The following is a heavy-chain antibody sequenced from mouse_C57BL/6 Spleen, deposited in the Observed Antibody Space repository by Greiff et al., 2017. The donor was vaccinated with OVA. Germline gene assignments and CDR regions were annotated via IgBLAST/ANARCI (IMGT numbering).Heavy chain of an antibody. V-gene: IGHV1-80*01. CDR1: GYAFSSYW. J-gene: IGHJ4*01. Sequence: VKLQESGAELVKPGASVKISCKASGYAFSSYWMNWVKQRPGKGLEWIGQIYPGDGDTNYNGKFKGKATLTADKSSSTAYMQLSSLTSEDSAVYFCARGSYYSNYVFYAMDYWGQGTSVTVSS. CDR3: ARGSYYSNYVFYAMDY. CDR2: IYPGDGDT. D-gene: IGHD2-5*01.